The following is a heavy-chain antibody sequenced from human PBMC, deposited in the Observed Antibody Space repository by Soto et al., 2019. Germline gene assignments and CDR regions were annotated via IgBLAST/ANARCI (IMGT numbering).Heavy chain of an antibody. CDR2: ISGSGGST. CDR1: GFTFSSYA. CDR3: AKTSSGYYYYYGMDV. Sequence: EVQLLESGGGLVQPGGSLRLSCAASGFTFSSYAMSWVRQAPGKGLEWVSAISGSGGSTYYADSVKGRFTISRDNSKNTLYLQTNSLRAEDTAVYYCAKTSSGYYYYYGMDVWGQGTTVTVSS. J-gene: IGHJ6*02. V-gene: IGHV3-23*01. D-gene: IGHD7-27*01.